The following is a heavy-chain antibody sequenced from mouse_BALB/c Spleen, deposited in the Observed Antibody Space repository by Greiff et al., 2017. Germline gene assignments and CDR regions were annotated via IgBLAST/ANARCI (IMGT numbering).Heavy chain of an antibody. D-gene: IGHD2-1*01. CDR2: ISTYYGDA. J-gene: IGHJ4*01. CDR3: ARGGNYPYAMDY. CDR1: GYTFTDYA. Sequence: VQRVESGAELVRPGVSVKISCKGSGYTFTDYAMHWVKQSHAKSLEWIGVISTYYGDASYNQKFKGKATMTVDKSSSTAYMELARLTSEDSAIYYCARGGNYPYAMDYWGQGTSVTVSS. V-gene: IGHV1S137*01.